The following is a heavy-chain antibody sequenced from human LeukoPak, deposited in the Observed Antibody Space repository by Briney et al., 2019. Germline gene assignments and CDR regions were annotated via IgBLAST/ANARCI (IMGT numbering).Heavy chain of an antibody. J-gene: IGHJ3*02. Sequence: GGTLRLSCAASGFTFSSYGMSWVRQAPGKGLEWVSAISGSGGSTYYADSVKGRFTISRDNSKNTLYLQMNSLRAEDTAVYYCAKVGYSGSYYSAFDIWGQGTMVTVSS. CDR3: AKVGYSGSYYSAFDI. D-gene: IGHD1-26*01. CDR1: GFTFSSYG. CDR2: ISGSGGST. V-gene: IGHV3-23*01.